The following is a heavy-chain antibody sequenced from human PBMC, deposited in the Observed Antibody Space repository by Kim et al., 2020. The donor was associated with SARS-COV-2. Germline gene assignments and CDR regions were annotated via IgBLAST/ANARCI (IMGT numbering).Heavy chain of an antibody. J-gene: IGHJ6*02. V-gene: IGHV3-43*02. CDR3: AKAEYRGYSGYDQVLGYYYYGMDG. CDR1: GFTFDDYA. D-gene: IGHD5-12*01. Sequence: GGSLRLSCAASGFTFDDYAMHWVRQAPGKGLEWVSLISGDGGSTYYADSVKGRFTISRDNSKNSLYLKMNSLRTEDTALYYCAKAEYRGYSGYDQVLGYYYYGMDGWGQGTTVTVSS. CDR2: ISGDGGST.